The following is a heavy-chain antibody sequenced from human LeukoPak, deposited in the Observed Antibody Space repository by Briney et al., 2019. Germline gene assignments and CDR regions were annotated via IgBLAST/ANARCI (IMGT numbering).Heavy chain of an antibody. D-gene: IGHD2/OR15-2a*01. Sequence: GGSLRLSCAASGFTFSSYNMNWVRQAPGKGLEWVAYISIGTSFIYYADSVKGRFTISRDNAKNSLYLQVNSLRAEDTAVYYCARSPTFRGWFDLWGQGTLVTVSS. V-gene: IGHV3-21*01. J-gene: IGHJ5*02. CDR1: GFTFSSYN. CDR2: ISIGTSFI. CDR3: ARSPTFRGWFDL.